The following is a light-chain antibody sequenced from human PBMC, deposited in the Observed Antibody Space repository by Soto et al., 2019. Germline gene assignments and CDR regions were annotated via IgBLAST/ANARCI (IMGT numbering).Light chain of an antibody. CDR2: DVS. CDR1: SSDVGGYNY. V-gene: IGLV2-11*01. CDR3: CSHAGNNPYV. Sequence: QSALTQPRSVSGSPGQSVTISCTGTSSDVGGYNYVSWYQQHPGKVPKVMIYDVSKRPSGVPDRFSGSKSGNTASLTIFGLQAEDEADYYCCSHAGNNPYVFGTGTKPPS. J-gene: IGLJ1*01.